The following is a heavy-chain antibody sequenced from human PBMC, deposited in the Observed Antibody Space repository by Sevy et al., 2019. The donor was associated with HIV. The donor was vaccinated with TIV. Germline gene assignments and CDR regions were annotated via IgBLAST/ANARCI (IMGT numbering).Heavy chain of an antibody. Sequence: SQTLSLTCAISGDSVSSNSAAWNWLRQSPSRGLEWLGRTSYRSKWSNVYAVSVEARISINPDTSKNQFFLQLNSVTPEDTAVYYCAREGATAFDYWGQGTLVTVSS. CDR2: TSYRSKWSN. CDR1: GDSVSSNSAA. V-gene: IGHV6-1*01. D-gene: IGHD1-26*01. J-gene: IGHJ4*02. CDR3: AREGATAFDY.